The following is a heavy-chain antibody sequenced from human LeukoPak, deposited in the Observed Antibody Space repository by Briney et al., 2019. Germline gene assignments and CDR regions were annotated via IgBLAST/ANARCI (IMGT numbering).Heavy chain of an antibody. V-gene: IGHV5-51*01. CDR1: GYTFHGYW. CDR3: ARHTEYCSGGSCYGDF. D-gene: IGHD2-15*01. Sequence: GESLKISCKGSGYTFHGYWIAWVRQMPGKGLEWMGIIYPGDSDTRYSPSFQGQVTISADKSIRTAYLQWSSLKASDTAMYYCARHTEYCSGGSCYGDFWGQGTLVTVSS. CDR2: IYPGDSDT. J-gene: IGHJ4*02.